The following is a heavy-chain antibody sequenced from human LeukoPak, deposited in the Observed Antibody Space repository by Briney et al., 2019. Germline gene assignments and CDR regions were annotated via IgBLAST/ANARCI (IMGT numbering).Heavy chain of an antibody. J-gene: IGHJ4*02. CDR1: GFTFSSYG. CDR3: AKELHSGSYYPAFDY. CDR2: ISYDGSNK. Sequence: GGSLRLSCAASGFTFSSYGMHWVRQAPGKGLEWVAVISYDGSNKYYADSAKGRFTISRDNSKNTLYLQMNSLRAEDTAVYYCAKELHSGSYYPAFDYWGQGTLVTVSS. V-gene: IGHV3-30*18. D-gene: IGHD1-26*01.